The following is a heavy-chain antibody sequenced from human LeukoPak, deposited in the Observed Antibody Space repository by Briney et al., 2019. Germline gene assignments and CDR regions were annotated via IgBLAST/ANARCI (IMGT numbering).Heavy chain of an antibody. CDR2: LDSSGST. V-gene: IGHV4-39*01. CDR3: SRSHDYGGLYFYYYMDV. CDR1: GGSISSRSDY. Sequence: SETLSLTCTVSGGSISSRSDYWGWIRQTPGKGLEWIGNLDSSGSTYYNPSLKSRVTISVGTSKNQFSLNLRSVTAADTAIYSCSRSHDYGGLYFYYYMDVWGKGTTVTVSS. J-gene: IGHJ6*03. D-gene: IGHD4-23*01.